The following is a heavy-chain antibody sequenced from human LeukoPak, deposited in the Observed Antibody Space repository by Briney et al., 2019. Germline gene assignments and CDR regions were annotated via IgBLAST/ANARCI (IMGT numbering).Heavy chain of an antibody. V-gene: IGHV1-69*04. CDR3: ARGRTTVFGMSGEYFDY. CDR1: GGTFSSYA. Sequence: ASVKVSCKASGGTFSSYAISWVRQAPGQGLEWMGRIIPILGIANYAQKFRGRVTITADKSTSTAYMELSSLRSEDTAVYHCARGRTTVFGMSGEYFDYWGQGTLVTVSS. D-gene: IGHD4-11*01. J-gene: IGHJ4*02. CDR2: IIPILGIA.